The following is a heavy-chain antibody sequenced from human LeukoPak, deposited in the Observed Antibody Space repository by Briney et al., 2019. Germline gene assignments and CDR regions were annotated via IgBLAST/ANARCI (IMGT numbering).Heavy chain of an antibody. CDR1: GFTFSSYW. D-gene: IGHD3-10*01. V-gene: IGHV3-74*01. Sequence: GGSLRLSCAASGFTFSSYWMHWVRQAPGKGLVWVSRINSDGFSTNHADSVKGRFTISRDNAKNTLYLQMNSLRAEDTAVYFCAKRGVVIRVILVGFHKQAYYFDSWGQGALVTVSS. J-gene: IGHJ4*02. CDR2: INSDGFST. CDR3: AKRGVVIRVILVGFHKQAYYFDS.